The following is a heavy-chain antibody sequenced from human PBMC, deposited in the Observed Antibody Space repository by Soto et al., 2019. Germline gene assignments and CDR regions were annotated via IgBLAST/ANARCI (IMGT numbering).Heavy chain of an antibody. J-gene: IGHJ6*04. CDR2: VIPISDTT. CDR3: ARSQGSSTSLEIYYYYYYGMDV. V-gene: IGHV1-69*01. D-gene: IGHD2-2*01. CDR1: GGTFSSYA. Sequence: QVQLVQSGAEVKKPGSSVKVSCKASGGTFSSYAISWVRQAPGQGLEWMGGVIPISDTTNYAQKFQGRVTITADESTSTAYMELSSLRSEDTAVYYCARSQGSSTSLEIYYYYYYGMDVWGKVTTVTVSS.